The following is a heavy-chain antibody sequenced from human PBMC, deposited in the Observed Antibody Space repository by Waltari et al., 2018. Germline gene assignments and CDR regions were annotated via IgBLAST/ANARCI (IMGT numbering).Heavy chain of an antibody. CDR1: GYSFTSYW. Sequence: EVQLVQSGAEVKQPGESLKISCKGSGYSFTSYWIGWVRQMPGKGLEWMGIIYPGDSDTRYSPSSQGQVTISADKSTSTAYLQWSSLKASDTAMYYCARQDFYQSSGYRSFDYWGQGTLVTVSP. J-gene: IGHJ4*02. D-gene: IGHD3-22*01. CDR3: ARQDFYQSSGYRSFDY. CDR2: IYPGDSDT. V-gene: IGHV5-51*01.